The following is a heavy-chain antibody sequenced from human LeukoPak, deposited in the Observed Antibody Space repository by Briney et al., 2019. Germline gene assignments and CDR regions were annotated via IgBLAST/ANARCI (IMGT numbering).Heavy chain of an antibody. V-gene: IGHV3-30*02. Sequence: GGSLRLSCAASGFTFSDSGMHWVRQAPGKGLAWVAFIRYDGKNQYYADSVKGRFTISRDNSKNTLYLEMNSLRAEDTAVYYCVRDPRGVTLPIWGQGTMVTVSS. CDR1: GFTFSDSG. CDR3: VRDPRGVTLPI. D-gene: IGHD2-21*02. J-gene: IGHJ3*02. CDR2: IRYDGKNQ.